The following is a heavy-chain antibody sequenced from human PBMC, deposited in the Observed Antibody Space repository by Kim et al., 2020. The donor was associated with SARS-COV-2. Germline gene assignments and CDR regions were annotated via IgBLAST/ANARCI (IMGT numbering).Heavy chain of an antibody. CDR2: IYSGGST. CDR1: GFTVSSNY. D-gene: IGHD6-13*01. CDR3: ARVVRGIAAAGTIEYFQH. V-gene: IGHV3-53*01. J-gene: IGHJ1*01. Sequence: GGSLRLSCAASGFTVSSNYMSWVRQAPGKGLEWVSVIYSGGSTYYADSVKGRFTISRDNSKNTLYLQMNSLRAEDTAVYYCARVVRGIAAAGTIEYFQHWGQGTLVTVSS.